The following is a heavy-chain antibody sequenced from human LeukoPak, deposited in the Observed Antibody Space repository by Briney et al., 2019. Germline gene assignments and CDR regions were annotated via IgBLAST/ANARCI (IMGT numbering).Heavy chain of an antibody. CDR3: GSYYYGSGTYSIDH. V-gene: IGHV4-59*08. CDR1: GGSIRSYY. Sequence: PSETLSLTCSVSGGSIRSYYWSWIRQPPGKGLEWMGYIHYSGSTNYNPSLKSRVTISVDTSKNQFSLKLSSVTAADTAVYYCGSYYYGSGTYSIDHWGQGTLVTVSS. CDR2: IHYSGST. D-gene: IGHD3-10*01. J-gene: IGHJ4*02.